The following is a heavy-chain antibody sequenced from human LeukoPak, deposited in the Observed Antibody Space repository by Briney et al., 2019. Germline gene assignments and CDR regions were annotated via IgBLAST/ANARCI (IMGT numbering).Heavy chain of an antibody. V-gene: IGHV1-8*01. J-gene: IGHJ6*02. CDR1: GYTFTSYD. CDR2: MNPNSGNT. Sequence: GASVKFSCKASGYTFTSYDINWVRQATGQGLEWMGWMNPNSGNTGYAQKFQGRVTMTRNTSISTAYMELSSLRSEDTAVYYCARGREYGGSRGFYYYYGMDVWGQGTTVTVSS. CDR3: ARGREYGGSRGFYYYYGMDV. D-gene: IGHD2/OR15-2a*01.